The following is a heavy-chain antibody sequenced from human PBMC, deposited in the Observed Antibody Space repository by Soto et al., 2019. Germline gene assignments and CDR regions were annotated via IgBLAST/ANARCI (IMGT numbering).Heavy chain of an antibody. CDR2: MNPNSGNT. CDR3: ARVGPGYYFGMDV. V-gene: IGHV1-8*01. CDR1: GYSFTNYD. Sequence: QVHLVQSGAEVKKPGASVKVSCTASGYSFTNYDIYWERQATGQGLECVGWMNPNSGNTDYPQKFQGRVTMTRNTSISTAYMELTSLRSEDTAVYYCARVGPGYYFGMDVWGQGTTVTVSS. J-gene: IGHJ6*02.